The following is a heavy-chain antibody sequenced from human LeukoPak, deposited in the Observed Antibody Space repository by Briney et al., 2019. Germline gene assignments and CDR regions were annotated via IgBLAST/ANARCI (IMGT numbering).Heavy chain of an antibody. CDR1: GGSISSGSYY. V-gene: IGHV4-61*02. CDR3: SAEPQDYYDSSGYSDY. Sequence: SETLSLTCTVSGGSISSGSYYWSWIRQPAGKGLEWIGRIYTSGSTNYNPSLKSRVTISVDTSENQFSLKLSSVTAADTAVYYCSAEPQDYYDSSGYSDYWGQGTLVTVSS. CDR2: IYTSGST. J-gene: IGHJ4*02. D-gene: IGHD3-22*01.